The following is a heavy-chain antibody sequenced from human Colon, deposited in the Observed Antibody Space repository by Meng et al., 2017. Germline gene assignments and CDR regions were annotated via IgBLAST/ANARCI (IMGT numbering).Heavy chain of an antibody. CDR2: NYQSGAT. D-gene: IGHD4-17*01. Sequence: TGPGLVTPSGTLCLTCAVAAGSISSIHWWSWFRQPPGKGLEWIGENYQSGATNYSPSLKSRVTISVDKSKNQFSLKLSSMTAADTAVYYCASIYRYGDYGDYFDYWGQGTLVTVSS. J-gene: IGHJ4*02. V-gene: IGHV4-4*02. CDR1: AGSISSIHW. CDR3: ASIYRYGDYGDYFDY.